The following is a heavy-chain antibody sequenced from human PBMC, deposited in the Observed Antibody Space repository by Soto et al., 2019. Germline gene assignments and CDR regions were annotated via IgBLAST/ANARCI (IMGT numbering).Heavy chain of an antibody. CDR3: AILSN. Sequence: GGTLRLSCAASGFTVSSNYMNWVRQAPGKGLEWLSIIYSDGTTYYADSVKGRFTISRDNLKNTLYLQMNNLRAEDTAVYYCAILSNWGQGTLVTVSS. D-gene: IGHD6-6*01. CDR1: GFTVSSNY. J-gene: IGHJ4*02. CDR2: IYSDGTT. V-gene: IGHV3-53*01.